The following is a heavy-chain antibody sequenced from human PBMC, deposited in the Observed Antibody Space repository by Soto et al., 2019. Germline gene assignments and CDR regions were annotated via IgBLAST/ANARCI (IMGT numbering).Heavy chain of an antibody. V-gene: IGHV4-30-2*01. CDR3: ARGASAYSYRSPAFDL. CDR2: SIIVGAP. Sequence: SETLSSPALSLVAPSAVVVTPATGSGSHQGRAWSGLGTSIIVGAPTTTRPSRFFISRDNSKNTLYLQMNSLRAEDTAVYYCARGASAYSYRSPAFDLWGQGTLVTVSS. D-gene: IGHD5-18*01. J-gene: IGHJ4*02. CDR1: VAPSAVVVTP.